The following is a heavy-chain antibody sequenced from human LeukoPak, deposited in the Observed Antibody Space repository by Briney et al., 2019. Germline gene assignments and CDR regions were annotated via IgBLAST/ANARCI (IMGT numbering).Heavy chain of an antibody. Sequence: ASVEVSCKASGYTFTSYGISWVRQAPGQGLEWMGWISAYNGNTNYAQKLQGRVTMTTDTSTSTAYMELRSLRSDDTAVYYCARDVRYYYYMDVWGKGTTVTVSS. CDR2: ISAYNGNT. CDR1: GYTFTSYG. J-gene: IGHJ6*03. V-gene: IGHV1-18*01. CDR3: ARDVRYYYYMDV.